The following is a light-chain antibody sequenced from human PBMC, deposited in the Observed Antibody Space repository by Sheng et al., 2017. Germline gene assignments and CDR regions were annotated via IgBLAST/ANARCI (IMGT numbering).Light chain of an antibody. CDR3: QQYDSEIT. V-gene: IGKV1-39*01. CDR1: QRISNY. CDR2: TAS. J-gene: IGKJ5*01. Sequence: DIQMTQSPSSLSASVGDRVTITCRASQRISNYLNWYRQKPGKAPKLLIYTASTLQSGVPSRFSGSGSGTDFTLTISSLQPEDFATYYCQQYDSEITFGQGTRLEIK.